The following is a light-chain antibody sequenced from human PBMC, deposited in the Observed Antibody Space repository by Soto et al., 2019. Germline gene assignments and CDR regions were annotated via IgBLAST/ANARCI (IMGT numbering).Light chain of an antibody. CDR2: DAS. CDR3: QQYENLPT. Sequence: IQMTQSPSSLSASVGDRVTITCQASQDISNYLNWYQQKPGKAPKLLIYDASNLETGVPSRFSGSGSGTDFTFTISRLRPEDIATYYCQQYENLPTFGQGTRLEIK. J-gene: IGKJ5*01. CDR1: QDISNY. V-gene: IGKV1-33*01.